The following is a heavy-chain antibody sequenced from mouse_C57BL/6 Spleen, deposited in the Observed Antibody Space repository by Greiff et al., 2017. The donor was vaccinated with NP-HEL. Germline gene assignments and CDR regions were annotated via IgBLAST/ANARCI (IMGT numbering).Heavy chain of an antibody. CDR1: GYSFTGYY. CDR3: ARSLIYSNYLFDY. J-gene: IGHJ2*01. Sequence: VQLKESGPELVKPGASVKISCKASGYSFTGYYMHWVKQSHGNILDWIGYIYPYNGVSSYNQKFKGKATLTVDKSSSTAYMELRSLTSEDSAVYYCARSLIYSNYLFDYWGQGTTLTVSS. CDR2: IYPYNGVS. D-gene: IGHD2-5*01. V-gene: IGHV1-31*01.